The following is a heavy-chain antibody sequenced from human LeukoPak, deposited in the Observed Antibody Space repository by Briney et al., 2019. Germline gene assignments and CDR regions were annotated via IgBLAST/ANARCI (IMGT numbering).Heavy chain of an antibody. CDR2: IYYSGST. Sequence: SETLSLTCTVSGGSISSGGYYWSWIRQHPRKGLEWIGYIYYSGSTYYNPSLKSRVTISVDTSKNQFSLKLSSVTAADTAVYYCASCSGGSCYPLYWGQGTLVTVSS. CDR3: ASCSGGSCYPLY. J-gene: IGHJ4*02. CDR1: GGSISSGGYY. D-gene: IGHD2-15*01. V-gene: IGHV4-31*03.